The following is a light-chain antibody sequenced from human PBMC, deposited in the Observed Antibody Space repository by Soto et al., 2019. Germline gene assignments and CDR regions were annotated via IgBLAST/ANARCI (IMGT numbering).Light chain of an antibody. CDR1: QSVSSN. CDR3: QQYNNWPPLT. V-gene: IGKV3-15*01. CDR2: GAS. Sequence: EIVMTQSPATLSVAPGERATLSCRASQSVSSNLAWYQQNPGQAPRLLIYGASTRATGIPARFSGSGSGTEFTLTISSLQSEDFAVYYCQQYNNWPPLTFAGGTKVEI. J-gene: IGKJ4*01.